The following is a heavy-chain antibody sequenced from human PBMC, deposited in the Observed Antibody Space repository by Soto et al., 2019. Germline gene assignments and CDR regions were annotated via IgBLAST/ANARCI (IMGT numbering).Heavy chain of an antibody. CDR2: IYDSGSS. Sequence: PSETLSLTCIISGGSISSDYWIWIRQPPGKGLEWIGNIYDSGSSSYNPSLKSRATISADTPKNQFSLKLSPVTAADTAVYYCVRVKRPPHYDDSSGLYYVNRFALWGQGTPVPVSS. J-gene: IGHJ5*02. CDR1: GGSISSDY. D-gene: IGHD3-22*01. CDR3: VRVKRPPHYDDSSGLYYVNRFAL. V-gene: IGHV4-59*01.